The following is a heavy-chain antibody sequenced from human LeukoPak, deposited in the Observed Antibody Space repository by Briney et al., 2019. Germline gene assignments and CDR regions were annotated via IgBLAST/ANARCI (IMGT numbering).Heavy chain of an antibody. J-gene: IGHJ4*02. CDR3: ASGKRWLQLSYFDY. V-gene: IGHV3-21*01. D-gene: IGHD5-24*01. CDR1: GFTFSSYS. CDR2: ISSSSSYI. Sequence: PGGSLRLSCAASGFTFSSYSMNWVRQAPGKGLEWVSSISSSSSYIYYADSVKGRFTISRDNAKNSLYLQMNSLRAEDTAVYYCASGKRWLQLSYFDYWGQGTLVTVSS.